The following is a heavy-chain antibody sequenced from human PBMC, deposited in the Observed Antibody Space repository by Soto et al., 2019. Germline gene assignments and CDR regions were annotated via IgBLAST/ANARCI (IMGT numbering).Heavy chain of an antibody. CDR3: ARGQEGIVATH. D-gene: IGHD5-12*01. V-gene: IGHV4-34*01. CDR1: GGSLTGYY. CDR2: VKDGGST. Sequence: QVQLQQWGAGLLKPSETLSLTCTVNGGSLTGYYWSWIRQPPGKGLECIGEVKDGGSTNYSPSRRGRVSISADTSKNHFSLRLKSVTAADTAVYFCARGQEGIVATHWDQGALVNVSS. J-gene: IGHJ4*02.